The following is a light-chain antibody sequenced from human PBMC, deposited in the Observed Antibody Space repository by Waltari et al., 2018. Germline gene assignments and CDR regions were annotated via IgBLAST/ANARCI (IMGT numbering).Light chain of an antibody. V-gene: IGLV3-25*03. CDR1: ALPKQN. CDR3: QSADSSGTYKV. Sequence: SYELTQPPPVSVSPGQTARITCSGDALPKQNAYWYQKKPGQAPVLVIHKDTESPSGIPERFSGSSSGTTVTLTISGVQAEDEADYYCQSADSSGTYKVFGTGTKVTVL. CDR2: KDT. J-gene: IGLJ1*01.